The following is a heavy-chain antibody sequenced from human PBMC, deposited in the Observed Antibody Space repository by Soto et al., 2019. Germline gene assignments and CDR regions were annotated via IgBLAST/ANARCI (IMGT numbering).Heavy chain of an antibody. CDR1: GFSLSDAEMG. Sequence: QVTLKESGPVLVKPTETLTLTCTVSGFSLSDAEMGVSWIRQPPGKALEWLAHIFSNDEKSYRTSLKSRLTISKDTTKTQVVLTMTKMGPVDTATYYCARTYFDLLTGFVYYFDYWGQGTLVTVSS. CDR2: IFSNDEK. CDR3: ARTYFDLLTGFVYYFDY. V-gene: IGHV2-26*01. D-gene: IGHD3-9*01. J-gene: IGHJ4*02.